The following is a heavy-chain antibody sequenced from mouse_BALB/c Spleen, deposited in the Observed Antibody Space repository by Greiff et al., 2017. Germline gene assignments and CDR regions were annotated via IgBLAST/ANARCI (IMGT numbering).Heavy chain of an antibody. CDR1: GFTFSSFG. J-gene: IGHJ2*01. D-gene: IGHD3-1*01. V-gene: IGHV5-17*02. Sequence: EVQLVESGGGLVQPGGSRKLSCAASGFTFSSFGMHWVRQAPEKGLEWVAYISSGSSTIYYADTVKGRFTISRDNPKNTLFLQMTSLRSEDTAMYYCARPARGFFDYWGQGTTLTVSS. CDR3: ARPARGFFDY. CDR2: ISSGSSTI.